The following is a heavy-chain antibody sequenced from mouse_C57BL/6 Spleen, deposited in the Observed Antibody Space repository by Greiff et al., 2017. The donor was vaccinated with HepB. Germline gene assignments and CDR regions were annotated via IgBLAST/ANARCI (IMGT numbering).Heavy chain of an antibody. CDR3: ARLNWDVGGAMDY. J-gene: IGHJ4*01. CDR2: ISSGGSYT. V-gene: IGHV5-6*01. Sequence: EVMLVESGGDLVKPGGSLKLSCAASGFTFSSYGMSWVRQTPDKRLEWVATISSGGSYTYYPDSVKGRFTISRDNAKNTLYLQMSSLKSEDTAMYYCARLNWDVGGAMDYWGQGTSVTVSS. CDR1: GFTFSSYG. D-gene: IGHD4-1*01.